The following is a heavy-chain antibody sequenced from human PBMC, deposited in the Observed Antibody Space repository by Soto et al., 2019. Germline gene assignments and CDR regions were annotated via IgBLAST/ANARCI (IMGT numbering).Heavy chain of an antibody. J-gene: IGHJ4*02. CDR1: GFTFSSYI. Sequence: TGGSLRLSCAASGFTFSSYIMTWVRPAPGKGLEWVSSISSSSSYIYYADSVKGRFTISRDNAKNSLYLQMNSLRAADTAVYYCARDVAVAGTDFDYWGQGALVTVFS. CDR2: ISSSSSYI. D-gene: IGHD6-19*01. V-gene: IGHV3-21*01. CDR3: ARDVAVAGTDFDY.